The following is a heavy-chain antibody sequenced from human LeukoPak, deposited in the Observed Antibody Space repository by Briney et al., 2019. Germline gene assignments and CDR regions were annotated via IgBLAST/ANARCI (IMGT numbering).Heavy chain of an antibody. D-gene: IGHD6-13*01. CDR3: AKAASSSWPSYYYGMDV. Sequence: GGSLRLSCAASGFIFSSYSMSWVRQAPGKGLEWVSVTTGSGGNTYYADSVKGRFTISKDNSKNTVYLQMSSLRVDDTAVYYCAKAASSSWPSYYYGMDVWGQGTTVTVSS. J-gene: IGHJ6*02. CDR2: TTGSGGNT. V-gene: IGHV3-23*01. CDR1: GFIFSSYS.